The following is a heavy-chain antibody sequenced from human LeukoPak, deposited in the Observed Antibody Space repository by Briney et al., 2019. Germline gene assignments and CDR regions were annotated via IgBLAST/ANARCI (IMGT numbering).Heavy chain of an antibody. Sequence: SETLSLTCAVYGGSFSGYYWSWIRQPPGKGLEWIGEINHSGSTNYNPSLKSRVTISVDTSKNQFSLKLSSVTAADTAVYYCARGPFGQCSSTSCYYFDYWGQGTLVTVSS. D-gene: IGHD2-2*01. J-gene: IGHJ4*02. CDR2: INHSGST. CDR3: ARGPFGQCSSTSCYYFDY. CDR1: GGSFSGYY. V-gene: IGHV4-34*01.